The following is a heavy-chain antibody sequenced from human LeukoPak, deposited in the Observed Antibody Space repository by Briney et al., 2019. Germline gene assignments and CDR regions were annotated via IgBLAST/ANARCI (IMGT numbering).Heavy chain of an antibody. CDR1: GGSISSYY. J-gene: IGHJ4*02. CDR2: IYYSGST. CDR3: ARNVAYYDSGGYKHYFDY. V-gene: IGHV4-59*01. D-gene: IGHD3-22*01. Sequence: PSETLSLTCTVSGGSISSYYWSWIRQPPGKGLEWIGYIYYSGSTNYNPSLKSRVTISVDTSKNQFSLRLSSVTAADTAVYYCARNVAYYDSGGYKHYFDYWGQGALVTVSS.